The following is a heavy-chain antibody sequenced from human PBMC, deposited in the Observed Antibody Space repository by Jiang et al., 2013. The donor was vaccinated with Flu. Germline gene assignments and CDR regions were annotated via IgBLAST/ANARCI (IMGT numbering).Heavy chain of an antibody. CDR1: GGSISSYF. V-gene: IGHV4-59*08. CDR3: ARHGGVVVGTGKDAFDI. J-gene: IGHJ3*02. Sequence: LLKPSETLSLTCTVSGGSISSYFWSWIRQPPGKGLEWIGYIYYTGSINYNPSLKSRVTISVDTSKNQFSLKLSSVTAADTAVYYCARHGGVVVGTGKDAFDIWGQGTKVTVSS. D-gene: IGHD6-19*01. CDR2: IYYTGSI.